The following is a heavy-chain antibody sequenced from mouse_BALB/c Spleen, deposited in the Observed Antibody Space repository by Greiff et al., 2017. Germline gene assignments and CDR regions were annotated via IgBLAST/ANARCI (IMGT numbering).Heavy chain of an antibody. CDR1: GFTFSDYY. Sequence: EVKLVESGGGLVKPGGSLKLSCAASGFTFSDYYMYWVRQTPEKRLEWVATISDGGSYTYYPDSVKGRFTISRDNAKNNLYLQMSSLKSEDTAMYYCARERGGAGTTAFFDYWGQGTTLTVSS. V-gene: IGHV5-4*02. J-gene: IGHJ2*01. CDR2: ISDGGSYT. CDR3: ARERGGAGTTAFFDY. D-gene: IGHD1-2*01.